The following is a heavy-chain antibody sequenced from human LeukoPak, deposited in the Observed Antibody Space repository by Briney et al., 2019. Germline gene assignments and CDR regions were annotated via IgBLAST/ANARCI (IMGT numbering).Heavy chain of an antibody. V-gene: IGHV1-8*01. CDR2: MNPNSGNT. CDR1: GYTFTSYD. J-gene: IGHJ4*02. CDR3: ARGRGEDVLRFLEWLSKPYYFDY. Sequence: ASVKVSCKASGYTFTSYDINWVRQATGQGLEWMGWMNPNSGNTGYAQKSQARFPMTRNTSIRTAYMELSSLRSEDTAVYYCARGRGEDVLRFLEWLSKPYYFDYWGQGTLVTVSS. D-gene: IGHD3-3*01.